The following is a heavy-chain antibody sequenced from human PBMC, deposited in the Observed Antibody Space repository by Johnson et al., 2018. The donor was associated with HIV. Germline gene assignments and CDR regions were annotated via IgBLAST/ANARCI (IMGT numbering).Heavy chain of an antibody. J-gene: IGHJ3*02. V-gene: IGHV3-30*04. CDR3: ARVKVATINAFDI. CDR2: ISSDGTWQ. CDR1: GFTFSSSP. D-gene: IGHD5-12*01. Sequence: QVQVLESGGGVVHPGRSLRLSCAASGFTFSSSPMHWVRQAPGEGLDWVAVISSDGTWQNYAGSVKGRFSISRDNARNTLDLQMDSLRAEDTAVYYCARVKVATINAFDIWGQGTMVTVSS.